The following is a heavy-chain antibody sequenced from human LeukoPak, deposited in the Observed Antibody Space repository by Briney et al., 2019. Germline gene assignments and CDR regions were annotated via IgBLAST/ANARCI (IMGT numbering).Heavy chain of an antibody. J-gene: IGHJ3*02. D-gene: IGHD3-22*01. V-gene: IGHV3-7*03. CDR1: GFTFSSYW. CDR3: AREGLAGLWLLPSDPFDI. CDR2: IKEEGREK. Sequence: GGSLRLSCAASGFTFSSYWMRWVREAPGKGLEGVADIKEEGREKYYVDSVKGGFTISRHNANISLYLQMNSLRAEDTAVYYCAREGLAGLWLLPSDPFDIWGQGTMVTVSS.